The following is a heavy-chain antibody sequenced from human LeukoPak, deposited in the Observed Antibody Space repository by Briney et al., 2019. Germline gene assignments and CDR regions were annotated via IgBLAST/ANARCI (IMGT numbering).Heavy chain of an antibody. CDR1: GFTFSDYY. CDR2: ISSSGSII. J-gene: IGHJ3*02. V-gene: IGHV3-11*01. CDR3: AREAGRLYYDILTGPDAFDI. Sequence: GGSLRLSCAASGFTFSDYYMSWIRQAPGKGLEWVSYISSSGSIIYYADSVKGRFTISRDNAKNSMYLQMNSLRAEDTAVYYCAREAGRLYYDILTGPDAFDIWGQGTMVTVSS. D-gene: IGHD3-9*01.